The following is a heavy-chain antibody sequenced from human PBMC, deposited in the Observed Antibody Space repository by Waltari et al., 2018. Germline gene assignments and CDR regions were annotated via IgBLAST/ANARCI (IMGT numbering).Heavy chain of an antibody. D-gene: IGHD3-10*01. CDR2: IYHSGST. V-gene: IGHV4-38-2*01. J-gene: IGHJ4*02. CDR3: ARQVQGVTHFDY. CDR1: GYSISSGYS. Sequence: QVQLQESGPGLVKPSETLSLTCAVSGYSISSGYSWGWIRQPPGKGLEWIGSIYHSGSTYYNPSLKSRVTISVDTSKNQFSLKLSSVTAADTAVYYCARQVQGVTHFDYWGQGTLVTVSS.